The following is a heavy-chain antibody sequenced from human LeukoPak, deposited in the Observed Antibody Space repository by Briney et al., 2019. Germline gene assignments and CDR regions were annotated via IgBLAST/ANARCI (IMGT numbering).Heavy chain of an antibody. Sequence: ASVKVSCKASGYTFTGYYMHWVRQAPGQGLEWMGWINPNSGGTNYAQKFQGRVTMTRDTSISTAYMELSRLRSDDTAVYYCATAGYSYGSSAFDIWGQGTMVTVSS. V-gene: IGHV1-2*02. CDR3: ATAGYSYGSSAFDI. CDR2: INPNSGGT. CDR1: GYTFTGYY. J-gene: IGHJ3*02. D-gene: IGHD5-18*01.